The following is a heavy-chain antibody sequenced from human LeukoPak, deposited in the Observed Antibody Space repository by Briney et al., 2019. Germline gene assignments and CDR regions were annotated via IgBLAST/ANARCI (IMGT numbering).Heavy chain of an antibody. CDR3: ARDRDIVVVPAAPRGYYYYGMDV. CDR1: GVTISSYH. J-gene: IGHJ6*02. V-gene: IGHV4-4*07. D-gene: IGHD2-2*01. Sequence: SETLSLTCTVSGVTISSYHWSWLRQPAGKGLEWIGRIYTSGSTNYNTSLKSRVTMSVDTSKNQFSLKLSSVTAADTAVYYCARDRDIVVVPAAPRGYYYYGMDVWGQGTTVTVSS. CDR2: IYTSGST.